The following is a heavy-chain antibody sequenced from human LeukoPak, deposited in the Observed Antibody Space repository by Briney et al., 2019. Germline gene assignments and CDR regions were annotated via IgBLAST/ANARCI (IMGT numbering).Heavy chain of an antibody. CDR1: GFTFSYYW. D-gene: IGHD3-16*01. CDR2: ISYDGSNK. V-gene: IGHV3-30*03. Sequence: QPGGSLRLSCAASGFTFSYYWMSWVRQAPGKGLEWVAVISYDGSNKYYADSVKGRFTISRDNSKNTLYLQMNSLGPEDTAVYYCARALYRGYYFDYWGQGTLVTVSS. J-gene: IGHJ4*02. CDR3: ARALYRGYYFDY.